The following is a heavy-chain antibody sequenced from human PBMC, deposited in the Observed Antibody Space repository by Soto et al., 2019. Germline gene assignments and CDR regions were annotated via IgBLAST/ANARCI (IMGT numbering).Heavy chain of an antibody. D-gene: IGHD3-10*01. Sequence: QVQLVQSGAEVKRPGSSVKVSCKASGDTFNFYSINWVRQAPGLGLACMGRVNPMVSMSNYAQKFQGRVTMTADKSTSTAYMELSSLRSEDTAIYYCASSYGSGYRAFDYWGQGALVTVSS. J-gene: IGHJ4*02. CDR3: ASSYGSGYRAFDY. CDR1: GDTFNFYS. V-gene: IGHV1-69*02. CDR2: VNPMVSMS.